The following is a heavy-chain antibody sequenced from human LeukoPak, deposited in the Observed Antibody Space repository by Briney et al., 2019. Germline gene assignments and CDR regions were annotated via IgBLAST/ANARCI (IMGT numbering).Heavy chain of an antibody. V-gene: IGHV3-48*04. CDR2: ISSDGSTI. D-gene: IGHD1-7*01. CDR3: ARGHNWNSYYYYYMDV. CDR1: EFTFSSYS. J-gene: IGHJ6*03. Sequence: GGSLRLSCAASEFTFSSYSMNWVRQAPGKGLEWVSYISSDGSTIYYADSVKGRLTISRDNAKNSLYLQMNSLRAEDTAVYYCARGHNWNSYYYYYMDVWGKGATVTVSS.